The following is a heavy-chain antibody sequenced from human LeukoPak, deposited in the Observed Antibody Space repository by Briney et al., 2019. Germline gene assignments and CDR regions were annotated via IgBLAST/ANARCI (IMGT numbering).Heavy chain of an antibody. V-gene: IGHV3-48*02. D-gene: IGHD5-12*01. CDR1: GFTFSSYS. Sequence: GVSLRLSCGASGFTFSSYSMNWVRQAPGKGLEWLSYISTSSSTIYYADSVKGRFTISRDNAKNSLYLQMNSLRDDDTAVYYCARDLGAVVATGYYFGYWGQGTLVTLSS. CDR2: ISTSSSTI. CDR3: ARDLGAVVATGYYFGY. J-gene: IGHJ4*02.